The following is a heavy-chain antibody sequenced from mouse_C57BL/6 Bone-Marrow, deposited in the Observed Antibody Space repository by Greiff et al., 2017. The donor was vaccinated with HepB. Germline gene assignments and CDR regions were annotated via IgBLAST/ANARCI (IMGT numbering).Heavy chain of an antibody. J-gene: IGHJ3*01. CDR3: ARQDDGYYWFAY. CDR2: ISNGGGIT. Sequence: EVMLVESGGGLVQPGGSLKLSCAASGFTFSDYYMYWVRQTPEKRLEWVAYISNGGGITYYPDTVKGRFTISRDNAKNTLYLQMSRLKSEDTAMYYCARQDDGYYWFAYWGQGTLVTVSA. D-gene: IGHD2-3*01. V-gene: IGHV5-12*01. CDR1: GFTFSDYY.